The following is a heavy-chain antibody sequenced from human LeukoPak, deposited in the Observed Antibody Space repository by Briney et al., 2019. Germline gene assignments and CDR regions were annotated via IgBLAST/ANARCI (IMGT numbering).Heavy chain of an antibody. D-gene: IGHD4/OR15-4a*01. CDR1: GFTFSSYV. Sequence: GGSLRLSCAASGFTFSSYVMSWVRQAPGKGLEWVSSITSSSSSIYSADSVKGRLTISRDNAKNSLYLEMNGLRDEDTAVYYCARDLAWGAYWGQGTLVTVSS. J-gene: IGHJ4*02. V-gene: IGHV3-21*01. CDR2: ITSSSSSI. CDR3: ARDLAWGAY.